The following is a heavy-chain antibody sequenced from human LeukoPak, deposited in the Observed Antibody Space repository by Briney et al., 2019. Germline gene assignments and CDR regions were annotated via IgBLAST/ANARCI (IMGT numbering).Heavy chain of an antibody. CDR3: AKDPTVTMGYYYYGMDV. V-gene: IGHV3-23*01. CDR1: GFTFSSYD. J-gene: IGHJ6*02. Sequence: PGASLRLSCAASGFTFSSYDMRWVRQATGGGLEWVSAISGSGGSTYYADSVKGRFTISRDNSKNTLYLPINSLSADDTAVYYCAKDPTVTMGYYYYGMDVWGQGTTVTVSS. D-gene: IGHD4-11*01. CDR2: ISGSGGST.